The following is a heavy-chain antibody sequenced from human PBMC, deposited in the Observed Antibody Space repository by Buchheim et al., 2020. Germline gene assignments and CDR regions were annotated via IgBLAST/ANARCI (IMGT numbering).Heavy chain of an antibody. J-gene: IGHJ5*02. CDR2: IYPGDSDT. CDR3: ARRRPGIAAAGTRPRNWFDP. CDR1: GYSFTSYW. Sequence: EVRLVQSGAEVKKPGESLKISCKGSGYSFTSYWIGWVRQMPGKGLEWMGIIYPGDSDTRYSPSFPGQVTIPADKSISIAYPQWSSLKASDTAMYYCARRRPGIAAAGTRPRNWFDPWGQGTL. V-gene: IGHV5-51*01. D-gene: IGHD6-13*01.